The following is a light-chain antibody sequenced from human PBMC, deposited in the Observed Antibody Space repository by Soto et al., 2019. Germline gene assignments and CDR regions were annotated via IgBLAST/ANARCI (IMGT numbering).Light chain of an antibody. CDR3: QQFDSWPIT. J-gene: IGKJ5*01. CDR1: QSVTTI. V-gene: IGKV3-15*01. CDR2: GAS. Sequence: EIVLTQSPATLSVSPGERATLSCRASQSVTTILAWYQQKPGQVPRLLISGASTRATDIPDRFSGSGSGTEFTLTISSLQSEDLAVYYCQQFDSWPITFGQGTRLEIK.